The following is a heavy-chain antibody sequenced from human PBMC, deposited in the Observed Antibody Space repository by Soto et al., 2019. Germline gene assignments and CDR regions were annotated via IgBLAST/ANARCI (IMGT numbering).Heavy chain of an antibody. V-gene: IGHV1-2*02. CDR1: GYPFTGYY. CDR2: INPNSGGT. CDR3: ARHPQWLAVDY. D-gene: IGHD6-19*01. Sequence: ASVKVSCKASGYPFTGYYMHCVRQAPGQGLEWMGWINPNSGGTKYAQKFQGRVTMKRETSISTGYIELSRLGSDDSAVYYRARHPQWLAVDYWTQGTLVTVSS. J-gene: IGHJ4*02.